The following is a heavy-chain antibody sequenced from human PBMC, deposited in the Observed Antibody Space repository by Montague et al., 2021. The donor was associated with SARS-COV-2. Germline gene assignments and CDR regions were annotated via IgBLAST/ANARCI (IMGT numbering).Heavy chain of an antibody. D-gene: IGHD5-12*01. CDR2: IYYTANT. CDR1: GGSIISTTSN. J-gene: IGHJ5*02. Sequence: SETLSLTCTVSGGSIISTTSNWGWIRQPPGKGLEWIGSIYYTANTYYTPFLKTRVTISVDTSKNQFSLRLRSVTAADTAVYYCARERLRYGWFDPWGQGTLVTVSS. V-gene: IGHV4-39*01. CDR3: ARERLRYGWFDP.